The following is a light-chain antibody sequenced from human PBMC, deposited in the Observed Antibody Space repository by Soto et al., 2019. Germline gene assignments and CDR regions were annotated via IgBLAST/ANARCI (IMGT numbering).Light chain of an antibody. CDR1: QSVRDNY. V-gene: IGKV3-20*01. CDR2: DTS. CDR3: QQYGSSPGT. J-gene: IGKJ1*01. Sequence: IVLTQSAGTVSLSPWERATLSCRASQSVRDNYLAWYQQKPGQAPSLLIFDTSRRATGIPDRCTGSGSGTDFALTISRVEPQDMAVYYCQQYGSSPGTFGQGTKVDIK.